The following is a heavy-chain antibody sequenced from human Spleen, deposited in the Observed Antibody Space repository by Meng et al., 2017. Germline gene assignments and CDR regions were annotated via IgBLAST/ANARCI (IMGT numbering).Heavy chain of an antibody. J-gene: IGHJ4*02. CDR2: FVNYRDT. CDR3: VKGTPGRSYCDY. D-gene: IGHD3-10*01. Sequence: QVQLVQSGAEVKEPGASVKVSCKASGYTFTTYGLSWVRQAPGQGLEWMGWFVNYRDTYPAPKFQHRVTMTTDTLTNTVFMELRSLTPDDTAVYYCVKGTPGRSYCDYWGQGTLVTVSS. V-gene: IGHV1-18*01. CDR1: GYTFTTYG.